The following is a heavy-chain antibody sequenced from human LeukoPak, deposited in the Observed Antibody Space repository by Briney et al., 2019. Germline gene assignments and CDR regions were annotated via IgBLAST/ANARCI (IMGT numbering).Heavy chain of an antibody. CDR3: ARAISDYDASDI. J-gene: IGHJ3*02. D-gene: IGHD4-17*01. Sequence: GGSLRLSCAASGFTFSSYSMNWVRQAPGKGLEWVSSISSSSNFIYYADSVKGRFTISRDKAKNSLYLQMNSLRAEDTAVYYCARAISDYDASDIWGQGTMVTVSS. V-gene: IGHV3-21*01. CDR1: GFTFSSYS. CDR2: ISSSSNFI.